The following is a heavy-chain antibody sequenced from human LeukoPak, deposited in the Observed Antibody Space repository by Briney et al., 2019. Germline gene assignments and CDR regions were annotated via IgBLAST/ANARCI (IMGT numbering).Heavy chain of an antibody. CDR2: INHSGST. J-gene: IGHJ4*02. Sequence: PSETLSLTCAVYGGSVSGYYWSWLRQPPGKGLEWLGEINHSGSTNYNPSLKSRVTISVDTSKNQFSLKLSSVTAADTAVYYCARVGEDYYDSSGYDIDYWGQGTLVTVSS. CDR3: ARVGEDYYDSSGYDIDY. CDR1: GGSVSGYY. D-gene: IGHD3-22*01. V-gene: IGHV4-34*01.